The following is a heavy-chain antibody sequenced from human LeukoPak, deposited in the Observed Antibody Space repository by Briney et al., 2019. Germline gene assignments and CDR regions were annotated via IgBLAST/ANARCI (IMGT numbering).Heavy chain of an antibody. J-gene: IGHJ6*03. D-gene: IGHD1-14*01. CDR3: ARADTTPPARXYXYXMXX. CDR1: GGTFSSYA. Sequence: ASVKVSCKASGGTFSSYAISWVRQAPGQGLEWMGGIIPIFGTANYAQKFQGRVTITADESTSTAYMELSSLRSEDTAAYYCARADTTPPARXYXYXMXXXGXXXTV. CDR2: IIPIFGTA. V-gene: IGHV1-69*13.